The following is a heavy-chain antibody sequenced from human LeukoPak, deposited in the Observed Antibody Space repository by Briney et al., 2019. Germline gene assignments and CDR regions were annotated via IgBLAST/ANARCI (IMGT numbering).Heavy chain of an antibody. CDR3: ARLEYSYGPNFDY. V-gene: IGHV3-21*01. Sequence: GGSLRLSCAASGFTFSSYSMNWVRQAPGKGLEWVSSISSSSSYIYYADSVKGRFTISRDNAKNSLYLQMNSLRAEDTAVYYCARLEYSYGPNFDYWGQGTLVTVSS. D-gene: IGHD5-18*01. J-gene: IGHJ4*02. CDR2: ISSSSSYI. CDR1: GFTFSSYS.